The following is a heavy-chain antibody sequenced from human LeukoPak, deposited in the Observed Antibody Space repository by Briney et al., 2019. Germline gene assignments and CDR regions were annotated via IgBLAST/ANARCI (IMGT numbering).Heavy chain of an antibody. Sequence: GGSLRLSCAASGFTFDDYAMHWVRQAPGKGLEWVSGIGWNSGSIGYADSVKGRFTISRGNAKNSLYLQMNSLRAEDTALYYCAKGGLTTVTSNWFDPWGQGTLVTVSS. CDR1: GFTFDDYA. CDR2: IGWNSGSI. J-gene: IGHJ5*02. V-gene: IGHV3-9*01. CDR3: AKGGLTTVTSNWFDP. D-gene: IGHD4-17*01.